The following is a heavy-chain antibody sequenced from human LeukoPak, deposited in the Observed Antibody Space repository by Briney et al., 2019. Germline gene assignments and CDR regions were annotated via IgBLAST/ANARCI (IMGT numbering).Heavy chain of an antibody. V-gene: IGHV4-61*08. J-gene: IGHJ4*02. Sequence: SETLSLTCTVSGGSISSGGYYWSWIRQPPGKGLEWIGTGSTNYNPSLKSRVTMSVDTSKNQFSLKLSSVTAADTAVYYCARDSGYYYDSSGYYTYYFDYWGQGTLVTVSS. CDR2: GST. D-gene: IGHD3-22*01. CDR1: GGSISSGGYY. CDR3: ARDSGYYYDSSGYYTYYFDY.